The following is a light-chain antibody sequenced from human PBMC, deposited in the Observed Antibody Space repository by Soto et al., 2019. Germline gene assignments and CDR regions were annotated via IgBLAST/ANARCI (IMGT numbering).Light chain of an antibody. CDR2: GAS. CDR3: QQYGSSPRT. J-gene: IGKJ1*01. Sequence: IVFTHSPSTLFLSPGERAPLSCRASQSVSNNYLAWYQQKPGQAPRLLIYGASSRATGIPDRFSGSGSGTDFTLTISRLEPEDFAVYYCQQYGSSPRTFGQGTKVDIK. CDR1: QSVSNNY. V-gene: IGKV3-20*01.